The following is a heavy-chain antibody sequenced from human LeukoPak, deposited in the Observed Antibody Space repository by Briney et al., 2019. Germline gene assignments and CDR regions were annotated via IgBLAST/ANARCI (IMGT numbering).Heavy chain of an antibody. V-gene: IGHV4-61*02. CDR3: ARDRGPAVAIFDY. D-gene: IGHD2-2*01. Sequence: SQTLSLTCTVSGGSISSGSYYWSWIRQPAGKGLEWIGRIYTSGSTYYNPSLKSRVTISVDTSKNQFSLKLSSVTAADTAVYYCARDRGPAVAIFDYWGQGTLVTVSS. CDR1: GGSISSGSYY. CDR2: IYTSGST. J-gene: IGHJ4*02.